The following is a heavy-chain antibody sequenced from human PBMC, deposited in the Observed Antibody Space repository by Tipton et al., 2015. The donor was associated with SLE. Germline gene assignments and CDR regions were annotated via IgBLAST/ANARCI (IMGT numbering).Heavy chain of an antibody. V-gene: IGHV4-39*07. D-gene: IGHD2-8*02. J-gene: IGHJ4*02. CDR1: GGSISNYY. CDR2: IYNSGTT. CDR3: ARHGILTLVVYF. Sequence: TLSLTCTVSGGSISNYYWGWIRQPPGKGLEWIGSIYNSGTTKYNPSLKSRVTISLDTSKNQFSLKLSSVTAADTAVYYCARHGILTLVVYFWGQGTLVSVSS.